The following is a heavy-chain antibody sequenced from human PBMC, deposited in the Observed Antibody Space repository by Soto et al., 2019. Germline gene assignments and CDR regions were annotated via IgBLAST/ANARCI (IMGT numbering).Heavy chain of an antibody. CDR1: GYTFTSYG. Sequence: ASVKVSCKASGYTFTSYGISWVRQAPGQGLEWMGWISAYNGNTNYAQKLQGRVTMTTDTSTSTAYMELRSLRSDDTAVYYCARDRAITIFGVVITKSSYFDYWGQGTLVTV. D-gene: IGHD3-3*01. V-gene: IGHV1-18*01. CDR3: ARDRAITIFGVVITKSSYFDY. J-gene: IGHJ4*02. CDR2: ISAYNGNT.